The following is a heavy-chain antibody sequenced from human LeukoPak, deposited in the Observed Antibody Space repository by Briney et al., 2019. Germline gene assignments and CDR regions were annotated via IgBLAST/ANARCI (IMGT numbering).Heavy chain of an antibody. J-gene: IGHJ4*02. D-gene: IGHD6-19*01. CDR2: ISYDGTIK. CDR3: AGDLVAGSPDYFDY. CDR1: GFTLSSSP. V-gene: IGHV3-30-3*01. Sequence: GGSLRLSCAASGFTLSSSPMHWLRQAPGQGLEWVAVISYDGTIKSYADSVKGRFTISRDTSKNTLYLQMNSLRAEDTAVYYCAGDLVAGSPDYFDYWGQGTLVTVSS.